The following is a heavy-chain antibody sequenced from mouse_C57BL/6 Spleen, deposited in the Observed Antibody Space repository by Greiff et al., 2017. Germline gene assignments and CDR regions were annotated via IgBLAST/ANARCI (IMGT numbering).Heavy chain of an antibody. D-gene: IGHD2-3*01. CDR1: GYTFTSYW. CDR2: IDPSDSET. V-gene: IGHV1-52*01. CDR3: ASGSGYYPFDY. J-gene: IGHJ2*01. Sequence: QVQLQQPGAELVRPGSSVKLSCKASGYTFTSYWMHWVKQRPIQGLEWIGNIDPSDSETHYNQQFKDKATLTVDKSSSTAYMQLSSLTSEDSAVYYCASGSGYYPFDYWGQGTTLTVSS.